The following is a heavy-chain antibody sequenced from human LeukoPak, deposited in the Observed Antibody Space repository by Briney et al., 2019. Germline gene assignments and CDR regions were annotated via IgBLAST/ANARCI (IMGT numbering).Heavy chain of an antibody. D-gene: IGHD6-6*01. CDR2: INPNSGGT. CDR3: ARIAARLMKGAFDI. J-gene: IGHJ3*02. CDR1: GYTFTGYY. Sequence: ASVKVSCKASGYTFTGYYMHWVRQAPGQGLEWMGWINPNSGGTNYAQKFQGRVTMTRDTSISTAYMELSRLRSDDTAVYYCARIAARLMKGAFDIWGQGTMVTVSS. V-gene: IGHV1-2*02.